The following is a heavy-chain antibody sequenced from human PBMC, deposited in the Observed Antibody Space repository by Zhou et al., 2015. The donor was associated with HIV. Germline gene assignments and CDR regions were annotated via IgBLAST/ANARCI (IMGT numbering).Heavy chain of an antibody. V-gene: IGHV1-69*01. J-gene: IGHJ3*02. CDR3: ARSLSAYCGGDCPIDAFDI. Sequence: QVQLVQSGAEVKKPGSSVKVSCKASGGTFSSYAISWVRQAPGQGLEWMGGIIPIFGTANYAQKFQGRVTITADESTSTAYMELSSLRSEDTAVYYCARSLSAYCGGDCPIDAFDIWGQGTMVTVSS. D-gene: IGHD2-21*02. CDR1: GGTFSSYA. CDR2: IIPIFGTA.